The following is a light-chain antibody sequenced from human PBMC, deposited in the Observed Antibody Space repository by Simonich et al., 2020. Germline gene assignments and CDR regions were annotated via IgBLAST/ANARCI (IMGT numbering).Light chain of an antibody. CDR1: SGSIAINY. V-gene: IGLV6-57*01. CDR3: QSYDSSNQV. CDR2: EDN. Sequence: NFMLTQPHSVSESPGKTVTISCTRSSGSIAINYVQWYQQPPGRSPTTVIYEDNQSPSGVPDRFSGSIDSSSNSASLTISGLKTEDEADYYCQSYDSSNQVFGGGTKLTVL. J-gene: IGLJ2*01.